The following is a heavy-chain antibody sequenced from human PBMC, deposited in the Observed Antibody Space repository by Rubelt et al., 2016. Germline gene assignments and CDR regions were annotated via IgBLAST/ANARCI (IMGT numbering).Heavy chain of an antibody. CDR1: WYTFTSYD. CDR3: ARDDTSEQWLVSFDP. CDR2: MNPNSGNT. Sequence: KASWYTFTSYDINWVRQATGQGLEWMGWMNPNSGNTGYAQKFQGRVTMTRNTSISTAYMELSSLRSEDTAVYYCARDDTSEQWLVSFDPWGQGTLVTVSS. V-gene: IGHV1-8*01. J-gene: IGHJ5*02. D-gene: IGHD6-19*01.